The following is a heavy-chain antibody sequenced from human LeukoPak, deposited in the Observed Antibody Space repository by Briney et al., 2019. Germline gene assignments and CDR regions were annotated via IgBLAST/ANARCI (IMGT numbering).Heavy chain of an antibody. CDR2: ISGSGGSK. J-gene: IGHJ4*02. D-gene: IGHD4-11*01. Sequence: GGSLRLSCAASGFTFSSYAMSWVRQAPGKGLEWVSAISGSGGSKYYADSVKGRVPISRDNTKNKLYLQMNSLKAQGTALYYPAEDSYSNYVDYFDDWGQGILVTVSS. CDR1: GFTFSSYA. V-gene: IGHV3-23*01. CDR3: AEDSYSNYVDYFDD.